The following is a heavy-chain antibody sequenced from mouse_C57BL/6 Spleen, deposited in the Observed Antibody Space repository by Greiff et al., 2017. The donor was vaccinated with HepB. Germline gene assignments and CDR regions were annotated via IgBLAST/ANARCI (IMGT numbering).Heavy chain of an antibody. CDR1: GYSITSGYY. V-gene: IGHV3-6*01. CDR2: ISYDGSN. CDR3: ARVDYYDDAFAY. D-gene: IGHD2-4*01. J-gene: IGHJ3*01. Sequence: DVKLQESGPGLVKPSQSLSLTCSVTGYSITSGYYWNWIRQFPGNKLEWMGYISYDGSNNYNPSLKNRISITRDTSKNQFFLKLNSVTTEDTATYYWARVDYYDDAFAYWGQGTLVTVSA.